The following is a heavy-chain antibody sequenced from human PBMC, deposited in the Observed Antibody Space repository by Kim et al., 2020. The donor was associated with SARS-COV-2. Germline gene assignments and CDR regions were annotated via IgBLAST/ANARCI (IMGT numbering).Heavy chain of an antibody. Sequence: KGRVTISRDNSKNTLYLQMNSLRAEDTAVYYCAKASPFIAVAGESWYLDLWGRGTLVTVSS. V-gene: IGHV3-23*01. J-gene: IGHJ2*01. CDR3: AKASPFIAVAGESWYLDL. D-gene: IGHD6-19*01.